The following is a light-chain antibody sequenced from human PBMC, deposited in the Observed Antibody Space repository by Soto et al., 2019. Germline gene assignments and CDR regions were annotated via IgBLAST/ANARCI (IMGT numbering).Light chain of an antibody. Sequence: QAVVTQEPSLAVSPGGTVTLTCGSSTGAVATRHYPYWFHQKPGQAPRTLIYDTNNRHSWTPARFSGSLLGDKAALTLSDAQPEDEAEYYCSLSHRGIRVFGGGTKLTVL. CDR1: TGAVATRHY. V-gene: IGLV7-46*01. CDR2: DTN. J-gene: IGLJ3*02. CDR3: SLSHRGIRV.